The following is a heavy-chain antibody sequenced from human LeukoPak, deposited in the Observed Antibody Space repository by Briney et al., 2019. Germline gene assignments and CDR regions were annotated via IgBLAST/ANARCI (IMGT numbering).Heavy chain of an antibody. CDR1: GFTFSGSA. Sequence: GGSLRLSCAASGFTFSGSAMHWVRQASGKGLEWVGRIRSKANNYATAYAASVKGRFTISRDDSKNTAYLQMNSLKTEDTAVYYCTRDRTGYYWNYMDVWGKGTTVTVSS. D-gene: IGHD1-14*01. CDR3: TRDRTGYYWNYMDV. CDR2: IRSKANNYAT. V-gene: IGHV3-73*01. J-gene: IGHJ6*03.